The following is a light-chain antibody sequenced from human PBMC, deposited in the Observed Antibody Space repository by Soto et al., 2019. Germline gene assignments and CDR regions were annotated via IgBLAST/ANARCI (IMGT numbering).Light chain of an antibody. CDR2: GNS. V-gene: IGLV1-40*01. CDR1: SSNIGAGYD. Sequence: QSVLTQPPSVSGAPGQRVTISCTGSSSNIGAGYDVHWYKQLPGTAPKLLIYGNSNRPSGVPDRFSGSKSDTSASLAITGLQAEDEADYYCQSYDSSLSGVVFGGGTKLTVL. J-gene: IGLJ2*01. CDR3: QSYDSSLSGVV.